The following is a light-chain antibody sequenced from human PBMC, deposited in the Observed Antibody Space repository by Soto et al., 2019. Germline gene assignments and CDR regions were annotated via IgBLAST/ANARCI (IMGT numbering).Light chain of an antibody. CDR2: STN. CDR1: SGSVSTSYY. J-gene: IGLJ3*02. CDR3: VLYMGSGWV. V-gene: IGLV8-61*01. Sequence: QAVVTQAPSFSVSPGGTVTLTCGLSSGSVSTSYYPSGYQQTPGQAPRTLIYSTNTRSSGVPDRFSGSILGNKAALTITGAQADDESDYYCVLYMGSGWVFGGGTKVTVL.